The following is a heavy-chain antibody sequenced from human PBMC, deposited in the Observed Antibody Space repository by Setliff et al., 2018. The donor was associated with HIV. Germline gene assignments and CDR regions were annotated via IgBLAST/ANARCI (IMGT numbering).Heavy chain of an antibody. CDR3: ARITSPYNNTWFPALF. V-gene: IGHV5-51*01. CDR1: GYSFTSYW. Sequence: PGESLKISCKGSGYSFTSYWIGWVRQMPGKGLEWMGIIYPGDSDTRYSPSFQGQVAISVDKSISTAYLQWSSLKASDTAMYYCARITSPYNNTWFPALFWGQGTLVTVSS. D-gene: IGHD3-16*01. CDR2: IYPGDSDT. J-gene: IGHJ4*02.